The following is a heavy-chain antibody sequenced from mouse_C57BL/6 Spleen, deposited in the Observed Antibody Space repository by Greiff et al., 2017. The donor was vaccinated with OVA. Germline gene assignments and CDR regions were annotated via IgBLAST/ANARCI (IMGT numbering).Heavy chain of an antibody. Sequence: VQLQQSGPELVKPGASVKISCKASGYAFSSSWMNWVKQRPGTGPEGIGRFYPGDGVTNYNGKFKGKATLTADKSSSTAYMQLSSLTSEDSAVYFCASYYDYEGFAYWGQGTLVTVSA. D-gene: IGHD2-4*01. J-gene: IGHJ3*01. CDR2: FYPGDGVT. CDR3: ASYYDYEGFAY. V-gene: IGHV1-82*01. CDR1: GYAFSSSW.